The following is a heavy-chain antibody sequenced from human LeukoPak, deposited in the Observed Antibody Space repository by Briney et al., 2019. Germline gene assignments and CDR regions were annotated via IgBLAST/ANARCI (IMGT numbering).Heavy chain of an antibody. V-gene: IGHV3-7*01. D-gene: IGHD3-10*01. CDR2: IKQDGSEK. CDR1: GFTFSSYW. CDR3: ARDEPLNGLWFGELLGTLDP. Sequence: GGSLRLSCAASGFTFSSYWMSWVRQAPGKGLEWVANIKQDGSEKYYVDSVKGRFTISRDNAKNSLYLQMNSLRAEDTAVYYCARDEPLNGLWFGELLGTLDPWGQGTLVTVSS. J-gene: IGHJ5*02.